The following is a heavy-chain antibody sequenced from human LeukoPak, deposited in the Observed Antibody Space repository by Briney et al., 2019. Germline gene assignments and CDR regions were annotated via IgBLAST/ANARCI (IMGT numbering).Heavy chain of an antibody. CDR3: AKDTCKEGGDCSRHFGY. Sequence: GGSLRLSCAASGFTFSSYGMHWVRQAPGKGLEWVAVMSYDGNYKNYADSVKGRLTISRDNSKNTLYLQMNSLRAEDTAVYYCAKDTCKEGGDCSRHFGYWGQGTLVTVSS. V-gene: IGHV3-30*18. CDR1: GFTFSSYG. D-gene: IGHD2-21*02. J-gene: IGHJ4*02. CDR2: MSYDGNYK.